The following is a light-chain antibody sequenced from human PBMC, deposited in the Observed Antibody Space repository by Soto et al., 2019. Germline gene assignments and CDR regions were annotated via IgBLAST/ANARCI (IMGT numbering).Light chain of an antibody. J-gene: IGKJ1*01. CDR2: AAA. CDR1: KSISSY. V-gene: IGKV1-39*01. CDR3: QQSCSTPRP. Sequence: DILMTQSTSSLSASVGDGVTITCRGSKSISSYLNGYQQKPGKAPKLLIYAAASVQSGVPSRFSGSRSGTEVTPTTSSRQQPDGATYYYQQSCSTPRPLGQGTKVDIK.